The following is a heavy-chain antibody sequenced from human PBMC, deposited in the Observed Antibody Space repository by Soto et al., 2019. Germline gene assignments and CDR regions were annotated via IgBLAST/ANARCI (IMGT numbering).Heavy chain of an antibody. CDR2: INAANGNT. V-gene: IGHV1-3*01. J-gene: IGHJ4*02. CDR1: GYTFTSYA. Sequence: QVQLVQSGAEVKKSGASVKVSCKASGYTFTSYAMHWVRQAPGQRLEWMGWINAANGNTKYSQKFQGRVTITGDTSASTAYMELSSLRPEDTAVYYCARGVAVAGSTFDYWGQGTLVTVSS. CDR3: ARGVAVAGSTFDY. D-gene: IGHD6-19*01.